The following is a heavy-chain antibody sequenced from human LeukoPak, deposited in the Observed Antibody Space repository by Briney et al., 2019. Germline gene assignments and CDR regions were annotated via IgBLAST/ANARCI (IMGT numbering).Heavy chain of an antibody. V-gene: IGHV3-30*18. J-gene: IGHJ4*02. CDR1: GFTFSSNG. CDR3: AKGHFYGDYAY. D-gene: IGHD4-17*01. CDR2: VSYDGSNK. Sequence: PGGSLRLSCAASGFTFSSNGMHWVRQAPGKGLEWVAVVSYDGSNKYYADSVKGRFTVSRDNSKNTLYLQMNSLRAEDTAVYCCAKGHFYGDYAYWGQGTLVTVSS.